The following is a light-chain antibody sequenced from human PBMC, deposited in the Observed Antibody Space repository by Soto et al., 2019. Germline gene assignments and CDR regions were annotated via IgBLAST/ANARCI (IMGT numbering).Light chain of an antibody. V-gene: IGLV2-14*01. J-gene: IGLJ1*01. Sequence: QSVLTQPASVSGSPGQSITISCTGTSSDVGAYNFVSWYQHHPDKAPKLMISEVSNRPSGVSDRFSGSKSGNTASLTISGLQAEDEADYYCASLTTTSVVFGTGTQVTVL. CDR2: EVS. CDR1: SSDVGAYNF. CDR3: ASLTTTSVV.